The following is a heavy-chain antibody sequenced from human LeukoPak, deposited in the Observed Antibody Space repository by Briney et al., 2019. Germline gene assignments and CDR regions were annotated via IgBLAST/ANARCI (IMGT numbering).Heavy chain of an antibody. D-gene: IGHD6-19*01. CDR1: GYTVTGYY. CDR3: ARSDSSGWSSTVDY. V-gene: IGHV1-2*02. J-gene: IGHJ4*02. Sequence: VASVKVSCKASGYTVTGYYMHWVRQAPGQGLEWMGWINPNSGGTNYSQKFQGRVTTTRDTSISTAYMELSRLRSDDTAVYYCARSDSSGWSSTVDYWGQGTLVTVST. CDR2: INPNSGGT.